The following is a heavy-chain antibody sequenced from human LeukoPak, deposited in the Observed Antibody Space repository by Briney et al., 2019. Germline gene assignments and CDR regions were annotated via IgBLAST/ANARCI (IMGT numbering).Heavy chain of an antibody. CDR3: ARVGYDYVWGSYRFDY. D-gene: IGHD3-16*02. J-gene: IGHJ4*02. Sequence: GGSLRLSCAASGFTFSSYEMNWVRQAPGKGLEWVSYISSSGSTIYYADSVKGRFAISRDNAKNSLYLQMNSLRAEDTGVYYCARVGYDYVWGSYRFDYWGQGTLVTVSS. V-gene: IGHV3-48*03. CDR1: GFTFSSYE. CDR2: ISSSGSTI.